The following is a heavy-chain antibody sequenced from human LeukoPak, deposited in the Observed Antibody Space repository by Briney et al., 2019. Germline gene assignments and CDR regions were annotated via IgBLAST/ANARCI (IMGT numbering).Heavy chain of an antibody. CDR3: AKGPNCSTTSCYTVGLIDY. Sequence: GGSLRLSCAASGFGYSTFAMAWVRQAPGKGLEWVSTISTSGETTYYADSVKGRFTISRDNSKNTLYLQMNSLRAEDTAVYYCAKGPNCSTTSCYTVGLIDYWGQGTLVTVSS. J-gene: IGHJ4*02. V-gene: IGHV3-23*01. CDR2: ISTSGETT. D-gene: IGHD2-2*02. CDR1: GFGYSTFA.